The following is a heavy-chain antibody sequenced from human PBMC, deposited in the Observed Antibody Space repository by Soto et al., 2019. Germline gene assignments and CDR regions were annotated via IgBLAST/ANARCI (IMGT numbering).Heavy chain of an antibody. CDR1: GGSFSGYY. CDR2: INHSGST. V-gene: IGHV4-34*01. CDR3: ARVVVVIPPGYYYAMDV. Sequence: SETLSLTCAIYGGSFSGYYWSWLRQPPGKGLEWIGEINHSGSTNYNPSLKSRVTISADTSKNQFSLKLSSVTAADTAVYYCARVVVVIPPGYYYAMDVWGQGTTVTVSS. D-gene: IGHD3-22*01. J-gene: IGHJ6*02.